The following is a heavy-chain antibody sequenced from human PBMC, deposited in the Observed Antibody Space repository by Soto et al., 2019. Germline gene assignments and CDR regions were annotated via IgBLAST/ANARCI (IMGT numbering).Heavy chain of an antibody. D-gene: IGHD1-7*01. CDR1: GFSLSRKGTS. V-gene: IGHV2-70*01. CDR3: TRSTNWNYEYYFDY. Sequence: SGPTLVNPKQTLILTCAFSGFSLSRKGTSVSWIRQPPGKALEFLALIDWEEEKFYSPSLRTRLTVSKDTSKSQVVLTLTNVDPVDTATYYYTRSTNWNYEYYFDYWGQGTLVTVSS. CDR2: IDWEEEK. J-gene: IGHJ4*02.